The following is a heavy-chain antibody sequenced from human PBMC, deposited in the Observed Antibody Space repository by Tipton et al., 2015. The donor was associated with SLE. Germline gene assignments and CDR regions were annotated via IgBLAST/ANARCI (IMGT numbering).Heavy chain of an antibody. V-gene: IGHV3-73*01. CDR2: IRGKANSYAT. Sequence: SLRLSCAASGFTFSGSTMHWVRQASGKGLEWVGRIRGKANSYATAYAASVKGRFTISRDDSKNTAYLQMNSLKTEDTAVYYCTKALDAFDIWGQGTMVTVSS. J-gene: IGHJ3*02. CDR3: TKALDAFDI. CDR1: GFTFSGST.